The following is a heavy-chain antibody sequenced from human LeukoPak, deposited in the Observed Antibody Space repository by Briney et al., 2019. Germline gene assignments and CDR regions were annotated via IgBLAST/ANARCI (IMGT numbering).Heavy chain of an antibody. D-gene: IGHD2-21*01. J-gene: IGHJ4*02. CDR2: ISGNGANT. CDR1: GFTFSNYA. Sequence: QPGGSLRLSCAASGFTFSNYAMSWVRQAPGKGLEWASGISGNGANTYHADSVKGRFTISRDNSKNTLYVQMHSLRAEDTAVYYCATEKGDSPDYWGQGTLVTVSS. CDR3: ATEKGDSPDY. V-gene: IGHV3-23*01.